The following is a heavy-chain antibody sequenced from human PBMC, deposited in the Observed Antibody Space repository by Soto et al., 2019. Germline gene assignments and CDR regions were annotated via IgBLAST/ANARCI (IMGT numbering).Heavy chain of an antibody. CDR3: ARVVWYPKSGFDP. D-gene: IGHD3-10*01. Sequence: QLQLQESGSGLVKPSQTLSLTCAVSGGSISSGGYSWSWIRQPPGKGLEWIGYIYHSGSTYYNPALKRRVTRAVDRSKNQFSLKLSSVTAADTAVYYCARVVWYPKSGFDPWGQGTLVTVSS. CDR1: GGSISSGGYS. CDR2: IYHSGST. J-gene: IGHJ5*02. V-gene: IGHV4-30-2*01.